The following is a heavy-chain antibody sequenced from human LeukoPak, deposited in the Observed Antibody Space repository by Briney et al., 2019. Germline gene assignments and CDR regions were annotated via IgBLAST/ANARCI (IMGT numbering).Heavy chain of an antibody. Sequence: SETLSLTCAVYGGSFSGYYWSWIRQPPGKGLEWIGEINHSGSTNYNPSLKSRVTISVDTSKNQFSLKLSSVTAADTAEYYCARAGWGMAARIWGQGTLVTVSS. CDR3: ARAGWGMAARI. J-gene: IGHJ4*02. V-gene: IGHV4-34*01. CDR2: INHSGST. D-gene: IGHD6-6*01. CDR1: GGSFSGYY.